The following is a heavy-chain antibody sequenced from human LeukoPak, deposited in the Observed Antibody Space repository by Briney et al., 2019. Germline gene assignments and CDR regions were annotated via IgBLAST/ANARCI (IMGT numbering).Heavy chain of an antibody. Sequence: SETLSLTCTVSGDSISSSSYYWGWIRQPPGKGLEWIGSIYYSGSTYYNPSLKSQVTISVDTSKNQFSLKLSSVTAADTAVYYCARDITGSFDYWGQGNLVTVSS. D-gene: IGHD1-14*01. J-gene: IGHJ4*02. CDR1: GDSISSSSYY. V-gene: IGHV4-39*07. CDR2: IYYSGST. CDR3: ARDITGSFDY.